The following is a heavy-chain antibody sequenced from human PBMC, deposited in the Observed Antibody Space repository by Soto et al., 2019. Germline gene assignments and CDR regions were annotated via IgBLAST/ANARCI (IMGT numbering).Heavy chain of an antibody. CDR3: ARLSRGYCSSTSCPVYYYMDV. CDR1: GFTFSDYY. J-gene: IGHJ6*03. Sequence: GGSLRLSCATSGFTFSDYYMSWIRQAPGKGLEWVSYISSSGSTIYYADSVKGRFTISRDNAKNSLYLQMNSLRAEDTAVYYCARLSRGYCSSTSCPVYYYMDVWGKGTTVTVSS. CDR2: ISSSGSTI. V-gene: IGHV3-11*01. D-gene: IGHD2-2*01.